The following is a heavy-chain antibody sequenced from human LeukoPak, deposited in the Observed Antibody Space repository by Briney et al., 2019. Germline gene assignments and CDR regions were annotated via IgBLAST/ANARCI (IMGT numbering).Heavy chain of an antibody. CDR2: IYHSGST. CDR1: GGSISSGGSS. Sequence: SQTLSLTCAVSGGSISSGGSSWSWIRQPPGKGLEWIGYIYHSGSTYYNPSLKSRVTISVDRSKNQFSLKLSSVTAADTAVYYCARGRDWAFDYWGQGTLVTVSS. CDR3: ARGRDWAFDY. D-gene: IGHD2-21*01. J-gene: IGHJ4*02. V-gene: IGHV4-30-2*01.